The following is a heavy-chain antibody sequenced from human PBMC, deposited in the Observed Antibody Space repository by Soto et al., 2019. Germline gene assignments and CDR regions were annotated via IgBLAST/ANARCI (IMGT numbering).Heavy chain of an antibody. CDR1: GFTFRAYA. V-gene: IGHV3-30-3*01. CDR3: ARGDIVAVPAARGRLAFDC. Sequence: PGGSLRLSCAASGFTFRAYAMHWVRQAPDKGLEWVAVISYDGSETYHADSVKGRFIISRDNSKDALYLQMNSLGTEDTAVYYCARGDIVAVPAARGRLAFDCWGQGTLVTVSS. CDR2: ISYDGSET. J-gene: IGHJ4*02. D-gene: IGHD2-2*01.